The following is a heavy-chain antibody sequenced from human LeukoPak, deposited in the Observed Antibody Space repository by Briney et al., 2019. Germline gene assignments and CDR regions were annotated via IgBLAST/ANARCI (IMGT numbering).Heavy chain of an antibody. CDR3: ARATSYNTNWYVDY. J-gene: IGHJ4*02. CDR2: IYTSGST. D-gene: IGHD6-13*01. Sequence: SETLSLTCTVSGGSISSNYWSWIRQSAGKGLEWIGRIYTSGSTNYNPSLKSRVTMSVDTSKNQFSLKLSSVSAADTAVYYCARATSYNTNWYVDYWGQGTLVTVSS. V-gene: IGHV4-4*07. CDR1: GGSISSNY.